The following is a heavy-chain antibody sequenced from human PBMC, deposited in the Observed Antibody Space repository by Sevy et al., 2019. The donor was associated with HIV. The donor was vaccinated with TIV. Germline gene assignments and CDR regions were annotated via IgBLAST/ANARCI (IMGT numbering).Heavy chain of an antibody. V-gene: IGHV1-18*01. Sequence: ASVKVSCKASGYTFTSYGISWVRQAPGEGLEWMGWISTYNGNTNYEQKLQGRVTITTDTSTSTAYMELRRLRSDDTAVYYCARRYSSSTGKTFDYWGQGTLVTVS. D-gene: IGHD6-6*01. J-gene: IGHJ4*02. CDR2: ISTYNGNT. CDR3: ARRYSSSTGKTFDY. CDR1: GYTFTSYG.